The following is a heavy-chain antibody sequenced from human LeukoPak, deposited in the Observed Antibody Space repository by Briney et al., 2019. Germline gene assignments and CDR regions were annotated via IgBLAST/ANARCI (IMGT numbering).Heavy chain of an antibody. CDR1: GGTFSSYA. V-gene: IGHV1-69*13. CDR3: ARVDYYDFWSGLDY. D-gene: IGHD3-3*01. CDR2: IIPIFGTA. Sequence: ASVKVSCKASGGTFSSYAISWVRQAPGQGLEWMGGIIPIFGTANYAQKFQGRVTITADESTSTAYMELSSLRSEDTAVYYCARVDYYDFWSGLDYWGQGTLVTVSS. J-gene: IGHJ4*02.